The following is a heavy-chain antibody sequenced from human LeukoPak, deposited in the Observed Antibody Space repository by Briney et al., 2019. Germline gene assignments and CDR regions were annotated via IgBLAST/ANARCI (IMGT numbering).Heavy chain of an antibody. J-gene: IGHJ4*02. D-gene: IGHD3-10*01. CDR1: CVTISRHY. V-gene: IGHV4-4*07. CDR2: ILTSGTT. Sequence: PSETLSLTCTVPCVTISRHYCSWIRQPAGKGLEWIGRILTSGTTNYNPSLRSRLSMSVDTSKNQFSLRLSSVTAADTAVYFCARESEEPGVTLFDYWGQGTLVTVSS. CDR3: ARESEEPGVTLFDY.